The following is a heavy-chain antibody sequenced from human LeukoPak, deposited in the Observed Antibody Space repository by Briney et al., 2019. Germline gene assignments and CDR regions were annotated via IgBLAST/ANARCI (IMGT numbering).Heavy chain of an antibody. CDR2: IGGGGGIT. V-gene: IGHV3-23*01. CDR1: GLTFNNYA. CDR3: AKLSGSYFED. D-gene: IGHD1-26*01. J-gene: IGHJ4*02. Sequence: GGSLRLSCAASGLTFNNYALRWVRQAPGKGLEWVSMIGGGGGITWYADSVKGRFTISRDNSKNTVYLQMISLRAEDTAVYYCAKLSGSYFEDWGQGTLVTVSS.